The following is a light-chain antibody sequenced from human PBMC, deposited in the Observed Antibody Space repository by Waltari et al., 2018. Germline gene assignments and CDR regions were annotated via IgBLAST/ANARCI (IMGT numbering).Light chain of an antibody. CDR1: ALSTKY. CDR2: EDS. J-gene: IGLJ2*01. Sequence: SYELTQPPSVSVSPGQTASITCSGHALSTKYAYLYHQKSGQAPVLVIFEDSKRPSGIPERISGSSAGTMATLTLSGAQLEDEGDYYCLSPDSSGTYVVFGGGTKLTVL. CDR3: LSPDSSGTYVV. V-gene: IGLV3-10*01.